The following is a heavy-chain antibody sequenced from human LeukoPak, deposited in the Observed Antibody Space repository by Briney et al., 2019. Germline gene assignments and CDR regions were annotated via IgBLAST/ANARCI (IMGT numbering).Heavy chain of an antibody. J-gene: IGHJ4*02. CDR3: ARSKGYFDWFFDY. D-gene: IGHD3-9*01. CDR1: GFTFSSYA. Sequence: PGGSLRLSCAASGFTFSSYATHWVRQAPGKGLEWVAVISYDGSNKYYADSVKGRFTISRDNSKNTLYLQMNSLRAEDTAVYYCARSKGYFDWFFDYWGQGTLVTVSS. V-gene: IGHV3-30-3*01. CDR2: ISYDGSNK.